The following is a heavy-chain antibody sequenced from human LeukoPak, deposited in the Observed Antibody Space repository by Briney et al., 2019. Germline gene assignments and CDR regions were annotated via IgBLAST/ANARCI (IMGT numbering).Heavy chain of an antibody. D-gene: IGHD3-22*01. CDR3: ARGPYDSSGYYYYYGMDV. Sequence: SQTLSLTCAVSGGTISSGGYSWSWMRQPPGKGLEWIGYIYHSGSTYYNPSLKSRVTISVDRSKNQFSLKLSSVTAADTAVYYCARGPYDSSGYYYYYGMDVWGQGTTVTVSS. CDR2: IYHSGST. CDR1: GGTISSGGYS. V-gene: IGHV4-30-2*01. J-gene: IGHJ6*02.